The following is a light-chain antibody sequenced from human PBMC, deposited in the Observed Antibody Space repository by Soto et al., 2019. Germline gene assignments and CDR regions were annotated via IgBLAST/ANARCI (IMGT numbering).Light chain of an antibody. V-gene: IGKV1-5*01. J-gene: IGKJ1*01. CDR2: DAS. Sequence: DVQMTQSPSTLSASVGDRVTITCRASQSISSRLAWYQQRSGKAPKLLIYDASSLQSGVPSRFSGSGSGTEFTLTISSLQPDDFATYYCQQYIASLRTFGRGTKVEIK. CDR3: QQYIASLRT. CDR1: QSISSR.